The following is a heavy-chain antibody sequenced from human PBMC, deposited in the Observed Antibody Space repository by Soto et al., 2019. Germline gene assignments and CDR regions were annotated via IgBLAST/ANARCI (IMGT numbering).Heavy chain of an antibody. CDR3: ARDVDYDILTGYYTVLYFDY. CDR2: ISSSSSTI. V-gene: IGHV3-48*01. D-gene: IGHD3-9*01. Sequence: PGGSLRLSCAASGFTFSSYSMNWVRQAPGKGLEWVSHISSSSSTIYYADSVKGRFTISRDNAKNSLYLQMNSLRAEDTAVYYCARDVDYDILTGYYTVLYFDYWGKGTLVTVSS. CDR1: GFTFSSYS. J-gene: IGHJ4*02.